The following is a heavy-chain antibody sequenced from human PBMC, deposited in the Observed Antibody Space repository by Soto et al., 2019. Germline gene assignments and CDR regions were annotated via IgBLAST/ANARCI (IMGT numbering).Heavy chain of an antibody. CDR3: AHKGGGDRILDY. V-gene: IGHV2-5*02. J-gene: IGHJ4*02. D-gene: IGHD3-16*01. CDR1: GFSLSASGVG. CDR2: IYWDDAK. Sequence: ASGPTLVNPTQTLTLTCTFSGFSLSASGVGVGWIRQPPGKALEWLAIIYWDDAKHYSPSLKSSLTITKDTSKNQVVLTMTNMDPVDTATYYCAHKGGGDRILDYWGQGTLVTVSS.